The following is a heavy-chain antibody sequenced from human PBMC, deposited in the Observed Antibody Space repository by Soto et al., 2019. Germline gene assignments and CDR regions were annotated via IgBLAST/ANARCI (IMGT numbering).Heavy chain of an antibody. Sequence: ASVKVSCKASGYTFTIYGIIWVRQAPGQGLEWMGWISAYNGNTNYAQKLQGRVTMTTDTSTSTAYMELRSLRSDDTAVYYCARDVKRFLEWPHFDYWGQGTLVTVSS. CDR2: ISAYNGNT. CDR1: GYTFTIYG. D-gene: IGHD3-3*01. V-gene: IGHV1-18*01. J-gene: IGHJ4*02. CDR3: ARDVKRFLEWPHFDY.